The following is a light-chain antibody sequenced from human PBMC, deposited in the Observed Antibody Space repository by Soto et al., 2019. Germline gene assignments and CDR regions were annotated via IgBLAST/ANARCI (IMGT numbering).Light chain of an antibody. J-gene: IGKJ3*01. CDR3: QQYTNWPPGT. V-gene: IGKV3-15*01. CDR2: GAS. CDR1: QSVSSN. Sequence: EIVMTQSPATLSVSPGERATLSCRASQSVSSNLAWYQQKPGQAPRLLIYGASTRATGIPARFSGSGSGTEFTLTISSLQSEDFAVYYCQQYTNWPPGTFCPATKVDIK.